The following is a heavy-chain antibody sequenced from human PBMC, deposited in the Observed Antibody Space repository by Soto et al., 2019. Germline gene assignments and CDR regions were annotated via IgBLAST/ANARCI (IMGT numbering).Heavy chain of an antibody. V-gene: IGHV3-48*03. J-gene: IGHJ4*02. Sequence: GSLRLSCDASGFTFSPYEMSWVRQAPGKGLEWISYISSSGSNIHYADSVKGRFSISRDNAKKSLFLQMNSLRAEDTAVYYWVREAPCSNGVCQFDYWGRGTLVTVSA. CDR2: ISSSGSNI. D-gene: IGHD2-8*01. CDR1: GFTFSPYE. CDR3: VREAPCSNGVCQFDY.